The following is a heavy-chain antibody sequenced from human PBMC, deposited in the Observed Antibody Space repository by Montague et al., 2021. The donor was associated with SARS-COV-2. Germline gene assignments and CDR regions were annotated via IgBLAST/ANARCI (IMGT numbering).Heavy chain of an antibody. J-gene: IGHJ3*02. D-gene: IGHD5-12*01. CDR3: ARRGRKLLPVATTIGGFDI. CDR2: IYDSGST. V-gene: IGHV4-39*02. CDR1: GGSISSSNYY. Sequence: ETLSLTCTVSGGSISSSNYYWDWIRQPPGKGLEWIGSIYDSGSTYYNPXLKSRVTISVDTSKNHFSLKLSSVTAADTAVYYCARRGRKLLPVATTIGGFDIWGQGTMVTVSS.